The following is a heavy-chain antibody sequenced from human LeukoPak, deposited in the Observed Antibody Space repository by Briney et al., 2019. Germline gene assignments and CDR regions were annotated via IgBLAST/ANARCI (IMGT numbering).Heavy chain of an antibody. CDR2: ISSSSSYI. CDR3: AREVSGELYAFDY. Sequence: GGSLRLSCAASGFTFSSYTMKWVRQAPGKGLEWVSSISSSSSYIYYADSVKGRFTISRDNAKNSLFLQMNSLRAEDTAVYYCAREVSGELYAFDYWGQGTLVTVSS. D-gene: IGHD3-10*01. V-gene: IGHV3-21*01. J-gene: IGHJ4*02. CDR1: GFTFSSYT.